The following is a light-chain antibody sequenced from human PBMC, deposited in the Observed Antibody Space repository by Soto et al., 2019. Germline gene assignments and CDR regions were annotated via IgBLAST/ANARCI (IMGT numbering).Light chain of an antibody. CDR3: QAWDSSTFYYV. V-gene: IGLV3-1*01. J-gene: IGLJ1*01. Sequence: SYELTQPPSVSVSPGQTASITCSGDKLGDKYACWYQQKPGQSPVLVIYQDSKRPSGIPERFSGSNSGNTATLTISGTQAMDEADYYCQAWDSSTFYYVFGTGTKGTVL. CDR1: KLGDKY. CDR2: QDS.